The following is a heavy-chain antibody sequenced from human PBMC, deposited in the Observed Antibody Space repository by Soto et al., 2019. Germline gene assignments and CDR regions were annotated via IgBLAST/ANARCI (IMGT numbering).Heavy chain of an antibody. CDR2: VNPSGGHT. CDR1: GDTFTDYY. CDR3: ALGGHVVVVPAAFAY. Sequence: GASVKVSCKASGDTFTDYYIHWVRQAPGQGLEWMGTVNPSGGHTTYAQHFLGRVTMTRDTSTSTLYMELTSLTSDDTAIYYCALGGHVVVVPAAFAYRAQRTLVPGSS. D-gene: IGHD2-21*02. V-gene: IGHV1-46*01. J-gene: IGHJ4*02.